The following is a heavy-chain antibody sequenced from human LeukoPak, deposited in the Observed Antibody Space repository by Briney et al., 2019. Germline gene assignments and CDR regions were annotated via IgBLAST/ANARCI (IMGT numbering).Heavy chain of an antibody. CDR3: ARARIAAAGYYFDY. J-gene: IGHJ4*02. D-gene: IGHD6-13*01. CDR2: IYSGGST. V-gene: IGHV3-53*01. CDR1: GFTVSSNY. Sequence: PGGSLRLSCAASGFTVSSNYMSWVRQAPGKGLEWVSVIYSGGSTYYADSVKGRFTISKDNPKNTRYLQMNTMRAEDTAVYYCARARIAAAGYYFDYWGQGSLVTVSS.